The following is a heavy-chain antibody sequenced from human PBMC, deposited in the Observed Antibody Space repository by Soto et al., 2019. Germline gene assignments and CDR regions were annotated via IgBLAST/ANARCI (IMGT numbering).Heavy chain of an antibody. J-gene: IGHJ4*02. Sequence: QVQLMQSGPEVKMPGASVKVSCKTSGYIFTAYGLAWLRQAPGQRPEWMGWVSTNDDRTNYAQKFQGRVTMTTDRSTTTTSMELRSLRPDDTAVYYCARELNTESSAYYSFAFWGQGTLVTVSS. V-gene: IGHV1-18*01. CDR3: ARELNTESSAYYSFAF. CDR1: GYIFTAYG. CDR2: VSTNDDRT. D-gene: IGHD3-22*01.